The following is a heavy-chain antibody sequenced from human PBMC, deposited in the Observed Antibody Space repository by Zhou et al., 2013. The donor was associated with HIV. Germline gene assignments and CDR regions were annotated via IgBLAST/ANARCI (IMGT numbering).Heavy chain of an antibody. Sequence: QVQLVQSGAEVKRPGASVEVSCKASGYTFDNYGISWVRQAPGQGLEWMGWISVYKSNRNFEEKFRGRVRLTTDTSTSTVYMELSNLTSDDTAVYYCGRRGSWGDRTTIIRGGVDVWDQGP. CDR2: ISVYKSNR. V-gene: IGHV1-18*01. CDR1: GYTFDNYG. CDR3: GRRGSWGDRTTIIRGGVDV. J-gene: IGHJ6*02. D-gene: IGHD3-10*01.